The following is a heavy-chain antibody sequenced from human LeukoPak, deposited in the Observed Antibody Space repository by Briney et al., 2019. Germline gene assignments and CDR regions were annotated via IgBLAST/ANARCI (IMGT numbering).Heavy chain of an antibody. D-gene: IGHD3-10*01. V-gene: IGHV3-23*01. Sequence: GGSLRLSCAASGFTFSSYAMSWVRQAPGKGLEWVSAISGSGGSTYYADSAKGRFTISRDNSKNTLYLQMNSLRAEDTVVYYCAKDRTVRVVIPNWFDPWGQGTLVTVSS. CDR1: GFTFSSYA. CDR2: ISGSGGST. CDR3: AKDRTVRVVIPNWFDP. J-gene: IGHJ5*02.